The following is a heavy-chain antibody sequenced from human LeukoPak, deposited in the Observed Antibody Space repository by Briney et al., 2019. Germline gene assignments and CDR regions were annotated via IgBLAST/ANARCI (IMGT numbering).Heavy chain of an antibody. CDR1: GGSISSYY. CDR3: ARIAVPNYYGSGSYTFDY. V-gene: IGHV4-4*07. J-gene: IGHJ4*02. D-gene: IGHD3-10*01. CDR2: IYTSGST. Sequence: PSETLSLTCTVSGGSISSYYWSWIRQPAGKGLEWIGRIYTSGSTNYNPSLKSRVTMSVDTPKNQFSLKLSSVTAADTAVYYCARIAVPNYYGSGSYTFDYWGQGTLVTVSS.